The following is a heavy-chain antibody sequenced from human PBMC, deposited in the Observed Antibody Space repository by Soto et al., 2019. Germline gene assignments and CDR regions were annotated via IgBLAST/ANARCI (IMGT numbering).Heavy chain of an antibody. D-gene: IGHD3-3*01. CDR2: ISGSGGST. CDR3: AKIPITIFGVVIIPYYYYMDV. J-gene: IGHJ6*03. CDR1: GFTFSSYA. V-gene: IGHV3-23*01. Sequence: EVQLLESGGGLVQPGGSLRLSCAASGFTFSSYAMSWVRQAPWKGLEWVSAISGSGGSTYYADSVKGRFTISRDNSKNTLYLQMNSLRAEDTAVYYCAKIPITIFGVVIIPYYYYMDVWGKGTTVTVSS.